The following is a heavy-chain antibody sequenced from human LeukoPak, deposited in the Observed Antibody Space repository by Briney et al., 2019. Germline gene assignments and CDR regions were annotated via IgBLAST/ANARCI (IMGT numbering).Heavy chain of an antibody. D-gene: IGHD3-22*01. Sequence: ASVKVSCKVSGYTLIELSMHWVRQAPGKGLEWMGGLDPEDGETIYAQKFQGRVTMTEDTSIDTAYMELSSLRSEDTAVYYCATLYYYDSSGYYYALGYFQHWGQGTLVTVSS. J-gene: IGHJ1*01. CDR2: LDPEDGET. CDR3: ATLYYYDSSGYYYALGYFQH. CDR1: GYTLIELS. V-gene: IGHV1-24*01.